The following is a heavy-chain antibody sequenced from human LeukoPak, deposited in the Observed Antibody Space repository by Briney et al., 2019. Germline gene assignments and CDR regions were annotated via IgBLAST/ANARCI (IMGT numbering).Heavy chain of an antibody. CDR2: IYYSGST. Sequence: SETLSLTCIVSGGSISNYYWSWIRQPPGKGLEWIGCIYYSGSTNYNPSLKSRVTISVDTSKNQFSLKLSSVTAADTAVYYCARDRRDYYDSSGYQYYFDYWGQGTLVTVSS. V-gene: IGHV4-59*01. J-gene: IGHJ4*02. CDR1: GGSISNYY. CDR3: ARDRRDYYDSSGYQYYFDY. D-gene: IGHD3-22*01.